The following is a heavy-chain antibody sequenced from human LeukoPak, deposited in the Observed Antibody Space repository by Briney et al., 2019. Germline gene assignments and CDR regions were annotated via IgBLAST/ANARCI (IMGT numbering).Heavy chain of an antibody. CDR2: ISGSGGSK. J-gene: IGHJ4*02. D-gene: IGHD5-18*01. CDR3: AKDRIQLWLSYYFDY. CDR1: GFTFSSYA. V-gene: IGHV3-23*01. Sequence: GGSLRLSCAASGFTFSSYAMSWVRQAPGKGLEWVSAISGSGGSKYYADSVKGRFTISRDNSKNTLYLQMNSLRAEDTAVYYCAKDRIQLWLSYYFDYWGQGTLVTVSS.